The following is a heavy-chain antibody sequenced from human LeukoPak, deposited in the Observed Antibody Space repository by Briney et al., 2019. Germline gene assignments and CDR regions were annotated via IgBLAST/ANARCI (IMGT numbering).Heavy chain of an antibody. CDR3: ARDNGGQRYNWNQGFVDYYYMDV. D-gene: IGHD1-20*01. CDR2: IYYSGST. V-gene: IGHV4-39*07. Sequence: SETLSLTCTVSGGSISSSSYYWGWIRQPPGKGLEWIGSIYYSGSTYYNPSLKSQSTISADTSKNQFSLKLSSVTAADTAVYYCARDNGGQRYNWNQGFVDYYYMDVWGKGTTVTVSS. CDR1: GGSISSSSYY. J-gene: IGHJ6*03.